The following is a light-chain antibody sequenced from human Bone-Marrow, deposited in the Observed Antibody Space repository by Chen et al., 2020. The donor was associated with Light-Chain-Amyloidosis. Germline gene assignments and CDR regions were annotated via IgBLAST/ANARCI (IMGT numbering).Light chain of an antibody. CDR2: EVT. V-gene: IGLV2-14*01. Sequence: QSALPQPAFVSGSPGQSITISCTGTSSDVGADNHVSWYQQHPDKAPKLMIYEVTNRPSWVPDRFSGSKSDNTASLTISGLQTEDEADYFCSSYTITNTLVFGSGTRVTVL. CDR1: SSDVGADNH. J-gene: IGLJ1*01. CDR3: SSYTITNTLV.